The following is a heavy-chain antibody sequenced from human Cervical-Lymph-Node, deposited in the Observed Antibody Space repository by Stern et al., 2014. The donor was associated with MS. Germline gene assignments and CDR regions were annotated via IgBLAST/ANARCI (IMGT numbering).Heavy chain of an antibody. CDR1: GFTVSTNY. D-gene: IGHD6-13*01. Sequence: VQLGQSGGGLIQPGGSLRLSCAASGFTVSTNYMSWVRQAPGKGLEWVSVIYSGDNTYYADSVKGRFTISRDNSKNTVYLQINSLRVEDTAVYYCSREVASAGTGFLHHWGQGPLVTVSS. CDR3: SREVASAGTGFLHH. J-gene: IGHJ1*01. CDR2: IYSGDNT. V-gene: IGHV3-53*01.